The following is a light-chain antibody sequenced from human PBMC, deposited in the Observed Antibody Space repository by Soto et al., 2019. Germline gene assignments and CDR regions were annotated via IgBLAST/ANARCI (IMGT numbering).Light chain of an antibody. Sequence: QSVLTQPPSMSGAPGQRVTISCTGTSANIGAGYDVHWYQQLPGMAPKLLIFGNNKRPSGVPDRFSGSKSGTSASLAITGLQADDEADYFCQSYDSTLSGLHVLGTGTKLTVL. J-gene: IGLJ1*01. CDR3: QSYDSTLSGLHV. CDR2: GNN. CDR1: SANIGAGYD. V-gene: IGLV1-40*01.